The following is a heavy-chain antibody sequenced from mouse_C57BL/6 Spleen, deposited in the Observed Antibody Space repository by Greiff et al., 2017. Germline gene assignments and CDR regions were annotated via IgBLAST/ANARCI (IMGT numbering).Heavy chain of an antibody. J-gene: IGHJ4*01. CDR1: GYTFTSYT. CDR2: INPSSGYT. V-gene: IGHV1-4*01. D-gene: IGHD4-1*01. Sequence: QVHVKQSGAELARPGASVKMSCKASGYTFTSYTMHWVKQRPGQGLEWIGYINPSSGYTKYNQKFKDKATLTADKSSSTAYMQLSSLTSEDSAVYYGARERDNWDGGAMDYWGQGTSVTVSS. CDR3: ARERDNWDGGAMDY.